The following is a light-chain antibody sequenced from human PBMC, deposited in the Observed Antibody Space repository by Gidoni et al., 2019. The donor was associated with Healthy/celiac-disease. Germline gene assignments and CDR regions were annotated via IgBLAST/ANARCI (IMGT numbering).Light chain of an antibody. CDR2: ENT. Sequence: QSELTQTRAVYADTGQKVTISCYGSSYNIGNNYVSWYQQLPGTAPTLLIAENTKRPSGIPARFSGSKSGTSATLGITGLQTLDEAAYYCVTWDSSLSADVVFCGGTKLTVL. V-gene: IGLV1-51*02. J-gene: IGLJ2*01. CDR3: VTWDSSLSADVV. CDR1: SYNIGNNY.